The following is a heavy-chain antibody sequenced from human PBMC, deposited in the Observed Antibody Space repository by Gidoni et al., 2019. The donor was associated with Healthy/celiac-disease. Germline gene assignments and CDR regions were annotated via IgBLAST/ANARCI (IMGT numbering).Heavy chain of an antibody. V-gene: IGHV3-23*01. Sequence: EVQLLESGGGLVQPGGSLRLACAASGFTFSSYAMSWVRQAPGKGLEWVSAISGSGGSTYYADSVKGRFTISRDNSKNTLYLQMNSLRAEDTAVYYCAKGWMGPIAAAASFDYWGQGTLVTVSS. CDR1: GFTFSSYA. CDR2: ISGSGGST. D-gene: IGHD6-13*01. J-gene: IGHJ4*02. CDR3: AKGWMGPIAAAASFDY.